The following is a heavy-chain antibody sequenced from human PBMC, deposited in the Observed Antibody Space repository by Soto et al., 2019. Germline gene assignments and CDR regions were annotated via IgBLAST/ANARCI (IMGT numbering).Heavy chain of an antibody. V-gene: IGHV3-23*05. CDR2: IYGSGRGI. CDR3: AKGKGGYCSGVSCYPGY. J-gene: IGHJ4*02. Sequence: PGWSLRLSCTASGLPHSSFAMMLVRQAPGKGLECVSGIYGSGRGIEYADSVKGRFTISRDNSKNTVYLQMTDLRADDTAVYYCAKGKGGYCSGVSCYPGYWGEGTLVTVSS. D-gene: IGHD2-15*01. CDR1: GLPHSSFA.